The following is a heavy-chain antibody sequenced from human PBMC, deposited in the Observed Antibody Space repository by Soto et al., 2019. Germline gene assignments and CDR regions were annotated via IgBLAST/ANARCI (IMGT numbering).Heavy chain of an antibody. CDR3: AGAGQYYDSSGYAN. CDR1: GYSFGTSG. J-gene: IGHJ4*02. Sequence: QVKLVQSGTEVKKPGASMKVSCKASGYSFGTSGISWVRQAPGQGLEWMGWISAYNGNTNYQQKLQERVTMTTDTSTNTAYLELRSLRSDDTAVYYCAGAGQYYDSSGYANWGQGTLVTVSS. V-gene: IGHV1-18*01. D-gene: IGHD3-22*01. CDR2: ISAYNGNT.